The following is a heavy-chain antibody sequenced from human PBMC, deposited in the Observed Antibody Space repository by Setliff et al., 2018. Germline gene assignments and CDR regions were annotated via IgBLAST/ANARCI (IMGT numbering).Heavy chain of an antibody. Sequence: ASVKVSCKASGYTFRNYAFAWVRQAPGQGLEWVGWISVYNGDTNYAQKFQGRVTLTTDTSTSTAYMELRSLRSDDTAVYYCARGGDYYDSRDLDYWGQGTLVTVSS. CDR2: ISVYNGDT. V-gene: IGHV1-18*01. CDR3: ARGGDYYDSRDLDY. D-gene: IGHD3-22*01. J-gene: IGHJ4*02. CDR1: GYTFRNYA.